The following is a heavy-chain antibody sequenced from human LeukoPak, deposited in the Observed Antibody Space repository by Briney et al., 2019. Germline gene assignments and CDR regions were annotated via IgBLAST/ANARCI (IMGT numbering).Heavy chain of an antibody. J-gene: IGHJ5*02. V-gene: IGHV4-34*01. Sequence: SETLSLTCAVYGGSFSGYYWSWIRQPPGKGLEWIGEINHSGSTNYNPSLKSRVTISVDTSKNQFSLKLSSVTAADTAVYYCASGGGPRFDPWGQGTLVTVSS. CDR3: ASGGGPRFDP. CDR1: GGSFSGYY. CDR2: INHSGST. D-gene: IGHD3-16*01.